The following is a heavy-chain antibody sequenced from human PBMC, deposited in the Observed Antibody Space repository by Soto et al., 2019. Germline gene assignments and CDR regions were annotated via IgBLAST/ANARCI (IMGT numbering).Heavy chain of an antibody. D-gene: IGHD3-10*01. J-gene: IGHJ4*02. CDR1: GGSVSSGSYY. V-gene: IGHV4-61*01. CDR3: ARADYGSGSPGFDY. CDR2: IYYSGST. Sequence: QVQLQESGPGLLKPSETLSLTCTVSGGSVSSGSYYWSWIRQPPGKGLEWIGYIYYSGSTNYNPSLKSRVTISVDTSKNQFSLKLSSVTAADTAVYYCARADYGSGSPGFDYWGQGTLVTVSS.